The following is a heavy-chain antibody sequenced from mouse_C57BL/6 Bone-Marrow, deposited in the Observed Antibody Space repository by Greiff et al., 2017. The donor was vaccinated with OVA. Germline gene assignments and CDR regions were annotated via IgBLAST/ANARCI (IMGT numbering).Heavy chain of an antibody. CDR3: AGGCYGSSYVGYFDV. CDR2: IHPNSGST. D-gene: IGHD1-1*01. J-gene: IGHJ1*03. CDR1: GYTFTSYW. V-gene: IGHV1-64*01. Sequence: QVQLQQPGAELVKPGASVKLSCKASGYTFTSYWMHWVKQRPGQGLEWIGMIHPNSGSTNYNEKFKSKATLTVDKSSSTAYMQLSSLTSEDSAVYYCAGGCYGSSYVGYFDVWGTGTTVTVSS.